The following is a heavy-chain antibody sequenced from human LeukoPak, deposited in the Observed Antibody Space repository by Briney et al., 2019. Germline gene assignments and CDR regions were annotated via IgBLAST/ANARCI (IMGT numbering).Heavy chain of an antibody. CDR1: GFTFSSYG. D-gene: IGHD3-10*01. CDR3: ARVLDGSGSRSFDY. V-gene: IGHV3-33*01. CDR2: IWYDGSNK. J-gene: IGHJ4*02. Sequence: PGGSLRLSCAASGFTFSSYGMHWVRQAPGKGLEWVAVIWYDGSNKYYADSVKGRFTISRDNSKNTLHLQMNSLRAEDTAVYFCARVLDGSGSRSFDYWGQGTLVTVSS.